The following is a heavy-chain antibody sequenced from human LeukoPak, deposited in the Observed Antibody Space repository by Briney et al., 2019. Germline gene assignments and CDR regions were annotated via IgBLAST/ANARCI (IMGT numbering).Heavy chain of an antibody. D-gene: IGHD3-10*01. Sequence: SETLSLTCSVSGGSISSGYYYWTWIRQPAGKGLEYIGHIYASGSTNYNPSLKSRVTISIDTSKNQFSLKLTSMTAADTAVYYCARDSGGGSGSYYRYFDYWGQGTLVTVSS. J-gene: IGHJ4*02. V-gene: IGHV4-61*09. CDR2: IYASGST. CDR3: ARDSGGGSGSYYRYFDY. CDR1: GGSISSGYYY.